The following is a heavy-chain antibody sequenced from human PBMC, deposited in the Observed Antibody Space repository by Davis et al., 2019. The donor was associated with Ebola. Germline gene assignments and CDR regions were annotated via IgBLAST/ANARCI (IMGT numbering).Heavy chain of an antibody. CDR1: GFTFSSYA. Sequence: GGSLRLSCAASGFTFSSYAMHWVRQAPGKGLEWVAVISYDGSNKYYADSVKGRFTISRDNSKNTLYLQMNSLRAEDTAVYYCAKVIGPRYGGTLGGYYYYYGMDVWGKGTTVTVSS. CDR3: AKVIGPRYGGTLGGYYYYYGMDV. D-gene: IGHD4-23*01. J-gene: IGHJ6*04. V-gene: IGHV3-30-3*01. CDR2: ISYDGSNK.